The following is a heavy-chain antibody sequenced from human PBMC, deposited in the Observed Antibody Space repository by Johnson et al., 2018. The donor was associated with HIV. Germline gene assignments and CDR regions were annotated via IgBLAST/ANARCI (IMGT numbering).Heavy chain of an antibody. CDR2: ISYDGSNK. D-gene: IGHD1-14*01. Sequence: QVQLVESGGGVVQPGGSLRLSCAASGFIFSSYGMHWVRQAPGKGLEWVAVISYDGSNKYYADSVKGRLTISRDNSKNTLYLQMNSMRAEDTAVYYCARDITPHKEGDAFDIWGQGTMVTVSS. V-gene: IGHV3-30*19. CDR1: GFIFSSYG. J-gene: IGHJ3*02. CDR3: ARDITPHKEGDAFDI.